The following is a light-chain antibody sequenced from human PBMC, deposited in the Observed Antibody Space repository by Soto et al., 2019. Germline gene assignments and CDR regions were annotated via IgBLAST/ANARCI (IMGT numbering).Light chain of an antibody. Sequence: EIVLTQSPGTLSLSPGERATLSCRASQSVSSSYLAWYQQKPGQAPRLLIYGASARATGIPDRFSGSGSGIDFTLTISRLEPEDFVVYYCQQYSSSPCTFGQGTKVEVK. CDR3: QQYSSSPCT. J-gene: IGKJ1*01. V-gene: IGKV3-20*01. CDR2: GAS. CDR1: QSVSSSY.